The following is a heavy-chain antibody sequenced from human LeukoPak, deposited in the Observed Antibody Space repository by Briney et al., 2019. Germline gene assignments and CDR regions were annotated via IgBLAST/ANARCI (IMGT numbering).Heavy chain of an antibody. Sequence: SETLSPTCAVSGGSIISSNWWSWVRQPPGKGLEWIGEINHSGSTNYNPSLKSRVTISVDTSKNQFSLKLSSVTAADTAVYYCARATTWFGVDYWGQGSLVTVSS. J-gene: IGHJ4*02. V-gene: IGHV4-4*02. CDR3: ARATTWFGVDY. CDR1: GGSIISSNW. CDR2: INHSGST. D-gene: IGHD3-10*01.